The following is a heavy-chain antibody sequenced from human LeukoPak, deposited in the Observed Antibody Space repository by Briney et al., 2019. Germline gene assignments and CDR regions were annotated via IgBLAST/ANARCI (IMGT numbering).Heavy chain of an antibody. J-gene: IGHJ5*01. V-gene: IGHV5-51*01. Sequence: GESLKISCWGSGDSFATSWIAWVRQMPGKGLEWMGIVHATESSNRSSPSFEGQVTMSADKSISTVYLQWISLKASDTAMYYCARRAFDVRGSNWFDSWGQGTQVTVSS. D-gene: IGHD3-10*02. CDR3: ARRAFDVRGSNWFDS. CDR2: VHATESSN. CDR1: GDSFATSW.